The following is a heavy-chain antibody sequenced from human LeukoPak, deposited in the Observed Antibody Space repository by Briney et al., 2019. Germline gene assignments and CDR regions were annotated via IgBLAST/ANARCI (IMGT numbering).Heavy chain of an antibody. J-gene: IGHJ6*02. Sequence: GGSLRLSCAASGFTFSDYYMSWIRQAPGKGLEWVSYISSSGSTIYYADSVKGRFTISRDNAKNSLYLQMNSLRAEDTAVYYCARATMVLGLYYYGMDVWGQGTTVTVSS. CDR3: ARATMVLGLYYYGMDV. CDR2: ISSSGSTI. V-gene: IGHV3-11*04. D-gene: IGHD4/OR15-4a*01. CDR1: GFTFSDYY.